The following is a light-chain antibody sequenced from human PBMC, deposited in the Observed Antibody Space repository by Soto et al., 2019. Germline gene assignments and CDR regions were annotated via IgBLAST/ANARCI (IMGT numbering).Light chain of an antibody. CDR1: QGVNSY. J-gene: IGKJ4*01. Sequence: DIQLTQSPSFLSASVGDRVTVTCRASQGVNSYLAWYQQKPGKAPQLLIYTASTLQSGVPSRFSGSGSGTEIHLTIPSLQPEDFAAYYCQQLYTYPLTFGGGTKVEIK. CDR2: TAS. CDR3: QQLYTYPLT. V-gene: IGKV1-9*01.